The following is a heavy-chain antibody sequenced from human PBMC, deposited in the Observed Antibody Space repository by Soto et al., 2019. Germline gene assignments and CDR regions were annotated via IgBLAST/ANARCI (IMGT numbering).Heavy chain of an antibody. Sequence: SETLSLTCAVYGGSFSGYYWSWIRQPPGKGLEWIGEINHSGSTNYNPSLKSRVTISVDTSKNQFSLKLSSVTAADTAVYYCARGRLVGGSSWYKKGAFDIWGQGTMVTVSS. V-gene: IGHV4-34*01. CDR2: INHSGST. J-gene: IGHJ3*02. D-gene: IGHD6-13*01. CDR3: ARGRLVGGSSWYKKGAFDI. CDR1: GGSFSGYY.